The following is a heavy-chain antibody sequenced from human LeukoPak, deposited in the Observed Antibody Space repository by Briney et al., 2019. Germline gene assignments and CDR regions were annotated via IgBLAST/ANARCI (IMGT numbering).Heavy chain of an antibody. D-gene: IGHD1-26*01. V-gene: IGHV4-38-2*02. CDR3: AKNPLVYWEEMFHP. CDR1: GYSISSGYY. Sequence: SETLSLTCTVSGYSISSGYYWGWIRQPPGKGLEWIGSIYHSGSTYYNPSLKSRVTISVDTSKNQFSLKLSSVTAADTAVYYWAKNPLVYWEEMFHPLGQGTLV. CDR2: IYHSGST. J-gene: IGHJ5*02.